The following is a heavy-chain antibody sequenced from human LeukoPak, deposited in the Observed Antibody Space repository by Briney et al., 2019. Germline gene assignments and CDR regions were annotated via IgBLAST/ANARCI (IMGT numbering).Heavy chain of an antibody. V-gene: IGHV4-30-2*01. CDR2: IYQNGNT. Sequence: SETLSLTCAVSGDSIISSGYSWNWIRQPPGRGLEWIGYIYQNGNTNYNLSLKSRLTISLDTSKNQFSLKLSSVAAADTAVYYCARGSYTYGPKIDFWGQGSLVTVSS. CDR1: GDSIISSGYS. CDR3: ARGSYTYGPKIDF. D-gene: IGHD2-8*01. J-gene: IGHJ4*02.